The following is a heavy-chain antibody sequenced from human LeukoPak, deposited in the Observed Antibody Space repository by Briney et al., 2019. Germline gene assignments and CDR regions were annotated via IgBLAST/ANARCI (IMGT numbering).Heavy chain of an antibody. CDR3: ARHRIGPWAAYGSGSYPFDY. J-gene: IGHJ4*02. Sequence: SETLSLTCAVYGGSFSGYYWSWIRQPPGKGLEWIGEINHSGSTNYNPSLKSRVTISVDTSKNQFSLKLSSVTAADTAVYYCARHRIGPWAAYGSGSYPFDYWGQGTLVTVSS. V-gene: IGHV4-34*01. CDR2: INHSGST. CDR1: GGSFSGYY. D-gene: IGHD3-10*01.